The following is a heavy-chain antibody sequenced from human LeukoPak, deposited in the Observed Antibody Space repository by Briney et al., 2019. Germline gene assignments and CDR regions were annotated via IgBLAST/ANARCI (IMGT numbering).Heavy chain of an antibody. Sequence: SVKVSCKASGYTFTSYYIHWVRQAPGQGLEWMGRIIPILGIANYAQKFQGRVTITADKSTSTAYMELSSLRSEDTAVYYCARDSPYDSSGYGAFDIWGQGTMVTVSS. J-gene: IGHJ3*02. V-gene: IGHV1-69*04. D-gene: IGHD3-22*01. CDR3: ARDSPYDSSGYGAFDI. CDR1: GYTFTSYY. CDR2: IIPILGIA.